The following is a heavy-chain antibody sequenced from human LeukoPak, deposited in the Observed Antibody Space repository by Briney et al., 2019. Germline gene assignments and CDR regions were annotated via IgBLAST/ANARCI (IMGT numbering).Heavy chain of an antibody. CDR1: GFTFSSFA. J-gene: IGHJ4*02. D-gene: IGHD3-3*01. V-gene: IGHV3-30-3*01. Sequence: GGSLRLSCAASGFTFSSFAMHWVRQAPGKGLEWVAVISYDGSNKYYADSVKGRFTISRDNTKNSLYLQMNSLRAEDTAVFYCARDQYDTWSRRGNFDSWGQGTLVIVSS. CDR2: ISYDGSNK. CDR3: ARDQYDTWSRRGNFDS.